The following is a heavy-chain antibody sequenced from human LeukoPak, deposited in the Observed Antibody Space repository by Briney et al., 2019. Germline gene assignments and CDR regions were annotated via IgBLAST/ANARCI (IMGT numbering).Heavy chain of an antibody. V-gene: IGHV3-33*01. Sequence: GGSLRPSCAASGFAFSSYGMHWVRQAPGKGLEWVAVIWYDGSKKYYVDSEKGRFTISRDNSKNTLYLQMNSLRAEDTAVYYCARGCGGDCYYAFDIWGQGTMVTVSS. CDR3: ARGCGGDCYYAFDI. CDR2: IWYDGSKK. J-gene: IGHJ3*02. D-gene: IGHD2-21*02. CDR1: GFAFSSYG.